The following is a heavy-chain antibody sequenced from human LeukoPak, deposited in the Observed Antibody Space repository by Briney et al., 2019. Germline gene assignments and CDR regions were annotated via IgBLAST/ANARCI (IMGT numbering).Heavy chain of an antibody. D-gene: IGHD3-10*01. Sequence: ASVKVSCKASGYTFTSYGISWVRQAPGQGLEWMGWISAYNGNTNYAQKLQGRVTMTTDTSTSTAYMELRSLRSDDTAVYYCARGYMVRGVIGYYYYGMDVWGQGTTVTVSS. CDR1: GYTFTSYG. J-gene: IGHJ6*02. CDR3: ARGYMVRGVIGYYYYGMDV. CDR2: ISAYNGNT. V-gene: IGHV1-18*01.